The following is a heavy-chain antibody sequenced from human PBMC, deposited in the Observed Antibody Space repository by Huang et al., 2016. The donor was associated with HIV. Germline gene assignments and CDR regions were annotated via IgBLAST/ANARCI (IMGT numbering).Heavy chain of an antibody. CDR1: GYTFTNYG. Sequence: QVQLVQSGAEVKKPGASVKVSCTAAGYTFTNYGIRWVRQAPGQGLEWMGWISTSNGNTKYAESVQGRVTVTSDTSTSTAYMELRSLRHDDTAVYYCARNMWVELWSRAFDIWGQGTVVSVSA. J-gene: IGHJ3*02. V-gene: IGHV1-18*04. CDR2: ISTSNGNT. CDR3: ARNMWVELWSRAFDI. D-gene: IGHD3-16*01.